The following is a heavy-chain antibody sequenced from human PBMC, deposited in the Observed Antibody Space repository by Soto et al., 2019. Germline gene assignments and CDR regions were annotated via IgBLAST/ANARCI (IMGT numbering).Heavy chain of an antibody. CDR1: GFTFSRYS. Sequence: GGSLRLSCAASGFTFSRYSMNWVRQAPGKGLEWVSSISSSSSYIYYAGSVKGRFTISRENAKNSLYLQMNSLRAEDTAVYYCARDLGGSGPPNWFDPWGQGTLVTVSS. V-gene: IGHV3-21*01. J-gene: IGHJ5*02. CDR3: ARDLGGSGPPNWFDP. D-gene: IGHD3-10*01. CDR2: ISSSSSYI.